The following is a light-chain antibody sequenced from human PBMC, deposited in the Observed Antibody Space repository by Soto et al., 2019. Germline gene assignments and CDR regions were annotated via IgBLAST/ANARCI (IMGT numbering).Light chain of an antibody. CDR2: KAS. Sequence: DIQMTQSPSTLSASVGDTVTITCRASQSISNWLAWYQQKPGQAPKLLIHKASTLESGVPSRFSGSGSGTELTLTISSPQPDDFATFYCQQYDRFPYTFGQGTKLEIK. CDR3: QQYDRFPYT. CDR1: QSISNW. V-gene: IGKV1-5*03. J-gene: IGKJ2*01.